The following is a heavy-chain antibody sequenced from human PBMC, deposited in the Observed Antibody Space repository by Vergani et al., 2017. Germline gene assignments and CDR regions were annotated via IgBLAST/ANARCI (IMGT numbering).Heavy chain of an antibody. D-gene: IGHD3-10*01. J-gene: IGHJ4*02. CDR3: ATMAEVRGPD. CDR1: GGSISSSSYY. CDR2: IYYSGST. V-gene: IGHV4-39*07. Sequence: QLQLQESGSGLVKPSETLSLTCTVSGGSISSSSYYWGWIRQPPGKGLEWIGSIYYSGSTYYNPSLKSRVTISVDTSKNQFSLKLSSVTAADTAVYYCATMAEVRGPDWGQGTLVTVSS.